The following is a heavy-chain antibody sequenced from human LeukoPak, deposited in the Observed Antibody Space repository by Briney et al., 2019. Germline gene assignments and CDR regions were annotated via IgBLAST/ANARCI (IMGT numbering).Heavy chain of an antibody. CDR2: ISSSSSYI. J-gene: IGHJ4*02. CDR3: ARDSLYSSSSFDY. V-gene: IGHV3-21*01. Sequence: PGGSLRLSCAASGFTFSSYSMNWVRQAPGKGLEWVSSISSSSSYIYYADSVKGRFTISRDNATNSLYLRMNSLRAEDTAVYYCARDSLYSSSSFDYWGQGTLVTVSS. CDR1: GFTFSSYS. D-gene: IGHD6-13*01.